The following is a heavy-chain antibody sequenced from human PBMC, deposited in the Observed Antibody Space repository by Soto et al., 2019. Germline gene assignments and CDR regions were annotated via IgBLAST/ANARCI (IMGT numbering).Heavy chain of an antibody. V-gene: IGHV4-30-2*01. J-gene: IGHJ4*02. Sequence: PSETLSLTCAVSGGSISSGGYSWSWIRQPPGKGLEWIGYIYHSGSTYYNPSLKSRVTISVDRSKNQFSLKLSSVTAADTAVYYCARSTDIVAPYFDYWGQGILVTVSS. CDR2: IYHSGST. CDR1: GGSISSGGYS. CDR3: ARSTDIVAPYFDY. D-gene: IGHD5-12*01.